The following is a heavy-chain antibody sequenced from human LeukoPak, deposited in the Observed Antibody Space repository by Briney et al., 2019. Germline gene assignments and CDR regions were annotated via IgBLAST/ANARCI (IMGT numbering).Heavy chain of an antibody. Sequence: GGSLRLSCAPSGFTFSSYGMHWVREAPGKGLEWVAVIWYDGSNKYYADSVKGRFTISRDNSKNTLYLQMNSLRAEDTAVYYCARDSFRYGMDVWGQGTTVTVSS. CDR1: GFTFSSYG. J-gene: IGHJ6*02. CDR2: IWYDGSNK. D-gene: IGHD2-21*01. CDR3: ARDSFRYGMDV. V-gene: IGHV3-33*01.